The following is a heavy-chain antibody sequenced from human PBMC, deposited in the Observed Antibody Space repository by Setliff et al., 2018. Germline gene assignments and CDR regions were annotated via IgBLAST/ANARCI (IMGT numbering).Heavy chain of an antibody. CDR2: NSV. D-gene: IGHD2-2*01. CDR1: GYSFTNYG. J-gene: IGHJ4*02. CDR3: ARGPPDFVVVPAAAKFDY. Sequence: ASVKVSCKISGYSFTNYGINWVRQAPGQGLEWMGWNSVYAREFQGRVTMTIDTPTSTAYMELRSLRSDDTAVYYCARGPPDFVVVPAAAKFDYWGPGTLVTVSS. V-gene: IGHV1-18*01.